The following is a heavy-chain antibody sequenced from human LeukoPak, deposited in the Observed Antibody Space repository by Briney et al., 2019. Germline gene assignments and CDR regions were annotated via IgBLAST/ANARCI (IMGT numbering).Heavy chain of an antibody. V-gene: IGHV3-21*01. CDR2: ISSSSSYI. CDR3: ARLQYCSSTSCYYPFDP. CDR1: GFTFSSYS. J-gene: IGHJ5*02. D-gene: IGHD2-2*01. Sequence: GGSLRLSCAASGFTFSSYSMNWVRQAPGKGLEWVSSISSSSSYIYYADSVKGRFTISRDNAKNSLYLQMNSLRAEDTAVYYCARLQYCSSTSCYYPFDPWGRGTLVTVSS.